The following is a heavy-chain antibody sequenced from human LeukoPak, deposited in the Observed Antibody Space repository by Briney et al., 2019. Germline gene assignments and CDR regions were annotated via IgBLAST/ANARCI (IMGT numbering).Heavy chain of an antibody. V-gene: IGHV4-34*01. CDR1: GGSFSGYY. CDR3: ARGLDIAARPFDP. Sequence: SETLSLTCAVYGGSFSGYYWSWIRQPPGKGLEWIGEINHSGSTNYNPSLKSRVTISVDTSKNQFSLKLGSVTAADTAVYYCARGLDIAARPFDPWGQGTLVTVSS. CDR2: INHSGST. J-gene: IGHJ5*02. D-gene: IGHD6-6*01.